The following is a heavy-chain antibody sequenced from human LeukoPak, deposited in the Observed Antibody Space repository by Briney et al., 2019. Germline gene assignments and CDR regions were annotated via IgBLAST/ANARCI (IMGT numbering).Heavy chain of an antibody. Sequence: GSLRLSCAASGFTFSSYAMSWIRQPPGKGLEWIGEINHSGSTNYNPSLKSRVTISVDTSKNQFSLKLSSVTAADTAVYYCARGLAAAAKHFDYWGQGTLVTVSS. V-gene: IGHV4-34*01. D-gene: IGHD6-13*01. CDR1: GFTFSSYA. CDR2: INHSGST. CDR3: ARGLAAAAKHFDY. J-gene: IGHJ4*02.